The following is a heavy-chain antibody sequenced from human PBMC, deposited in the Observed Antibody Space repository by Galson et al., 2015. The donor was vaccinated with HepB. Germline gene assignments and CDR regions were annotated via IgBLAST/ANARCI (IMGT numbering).Heavy chain of an antibody. Sequence: SLRLSCAASGFTFSNAWMNWGRQAPGKGLEWVGRIKSKTDGGTTDYAAPVKGRFTISRDDSKNTLYLQMNSLKTEDTAVYYCTTHSGYDSYYYYYGMDVWGQGTTVTVSS. D-gene: IGHD5-12*01. V-gene: IGHV3-15*07. CDR1: GFTFSNAW. CDR2: IKSKTDGGTT. CDR3: TTHSGYDSYYYYYGMDV. J-gene: IGHJ6*02.